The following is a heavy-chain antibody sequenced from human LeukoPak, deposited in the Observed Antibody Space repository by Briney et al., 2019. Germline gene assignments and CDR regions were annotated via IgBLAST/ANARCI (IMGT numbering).Heavy chain of an antibody. CDR1: GFTFSSCA. CDR2: IISTGGST. D-gene: IGHD6-19*01. J-gene: IGHJ4*02. V-gene: IGHV3-23*01. Sequence: GGSLRLSCAASGFTFSSCAMSWVRQAPGKGLEWVSGIISTGGSTYYADSVKGRFTISRDNSKSTLSLQMDSLRAEDTAVYYCAKGYSSGWRTYFDYWGQGTLVSVSS. CDR3: AKGYSSGWRTYFDY.